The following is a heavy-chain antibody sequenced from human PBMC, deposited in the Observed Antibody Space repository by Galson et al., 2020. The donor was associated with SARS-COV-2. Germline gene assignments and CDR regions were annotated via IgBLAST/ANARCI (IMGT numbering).Heavy chain of an antibody. CDR2: INTGSTSI. Sequence: GGSLRLSCAASGFSFSSFAMNWVRQARGRGLEWISYINTGSTSIFYADSVKGRFTISRDSARNSLFLQMNGLRDEDTAVYYCARASPGLDVWGQGTTVIVSS. J-gene: IGHJ6*02. CDR1: GFSFSSFA. CDR3: ARASPGLDV. V-gene: IGHV3-48*02.